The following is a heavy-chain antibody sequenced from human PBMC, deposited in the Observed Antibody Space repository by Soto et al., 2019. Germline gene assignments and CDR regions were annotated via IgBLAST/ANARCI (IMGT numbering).Heavy chain of an antibody. CDR1: GYTFRGYG. Sequence: PGGSLRLSCEGFGYTFRGYGMIWVRQAPGKGLECVSYTSSDETIVNYADSVKGRFTISRDSAKNSLFLQMNSLRDEDTAVYYCVRGGGVGTTWGYYWGQGAQVTVSS. D-gene: IGHD1-26*01. J-gene: IGHJ4*02. CDR3: VRGGGVGTTWGYY. V-gene: IGHV3-48*02. CDR2: TSSDETIV.